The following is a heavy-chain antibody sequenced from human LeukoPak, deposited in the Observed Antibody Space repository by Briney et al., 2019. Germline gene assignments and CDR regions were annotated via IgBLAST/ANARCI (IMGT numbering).Heavy chain of an antibody. CDR1: GYTFTGYY. V-gene: IGHV1-2*02. CDR2: LNPDTGST. D-gene: IGHD3-10*01. J-gene: IGHJ5*02. Sequence: ASVQVSCRASGYTFTGYYIHWVRQAPGQGLEWMGGLNPDTGSTNYAQKFQARVIMTRDTSINTAYMELRRLRYDDTAMYFCARESFSGSGGLNWFAPWGQGTLVTVSA. CDR3: ARESFSGSGGLNWFAP.